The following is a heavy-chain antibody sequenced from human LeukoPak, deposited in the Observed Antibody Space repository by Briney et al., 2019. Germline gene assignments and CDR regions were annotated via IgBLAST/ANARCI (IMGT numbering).Heavy chain of an antibody. J-gene: IGHJ4*02. D-gene: IGHD5-12*01. Sequence: GASVKVSCKASGGTISSYTISWVRQAPGQGLEWMGRIIPILGIANYAQKFQGRVTITADKSTSTAYMELSSLRSEDTAVYYCARAFSGYDYDYWGQGTLVTVSS. CDR2: IIPILGIA. CDR3: ARAFSGYDYDY. V-gene: IGHV1-69*02. CDR1: GGTISSYT.